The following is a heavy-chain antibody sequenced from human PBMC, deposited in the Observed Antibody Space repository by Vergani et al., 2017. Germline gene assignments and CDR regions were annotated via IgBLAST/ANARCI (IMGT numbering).Heavy chain of an antibody. D-gene: IGHD3-3*01. V-gene: IGHV4-61*02. CDR1: GGSISSGSYY. J-gene: IGHJ4*02. CDR3: AESITIFGVVIRSYFDY. Sequence: QVQLQESGPGLVKPSQTLSLTCTVSGGSISSGSYYWSWIRQPAGKGLAWTGRIYTSGSTNYNPSLKSRVTISVDTSKNQVSLKLSSVTAADTAVYYCAESITIFGVVIRSYFDYWGQGTLVTVSS. CDR2: IYTSGST.